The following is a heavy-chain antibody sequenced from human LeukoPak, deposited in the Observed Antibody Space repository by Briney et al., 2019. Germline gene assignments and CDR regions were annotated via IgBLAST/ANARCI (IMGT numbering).Heavy chain of an antibody. CDR2: INWNGGSA. CDR3: ARDGDPLNYYDSSGYMRY. D-gene: IGHD3-22*01. V-gene: IGHV3-20*04. J-gene: IGHJ4*02. Sequence: GGSLRLSCAASGFTFDDYGMSWVRQAPGKGLEWVSGINWNGGSAGYADSVKGRFTISRDNAKNSLYLQMNSLRAEDTALYYCARDGDPLNYYDSSGYMRYWGQGTLVTVSS. CDR1: GFTFDDYG.